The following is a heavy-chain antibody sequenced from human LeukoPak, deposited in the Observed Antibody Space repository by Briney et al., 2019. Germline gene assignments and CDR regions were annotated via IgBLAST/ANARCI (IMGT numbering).Heavy chain of an antibody. CDR1: GYTFTSYY. V-gene: IGHV1-46*01. D-gene: IGHD2-2*01. CDR2: INPSGGST. Sequence: PKASVKVSCKASGYTFTSYYMHWVRQAPGQGLEWMGIINPSGGSTSYAQKFQGRATMTRDTSTSTVYMELSSLRSEDTAVYYCARAGIVVVPAAMPPGYWGQGTLVTVSS. CDR3: ARAGIVVVPAAMPPGY. J-gene: IGHJ4*02.